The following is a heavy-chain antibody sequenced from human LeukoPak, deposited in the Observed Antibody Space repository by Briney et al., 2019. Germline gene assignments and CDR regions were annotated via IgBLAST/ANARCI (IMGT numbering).Heavy chain of an antibody. CDR1: GGSFSGYY. CDR3: ARGRHDSSGYYQRDYYYMDV. J-gene: IGHJ6*03. Sequence: PSETLSLTCAVYGGSFSGYYWSWMRQPPGKGLEWIGEINHSGSTNYHPSLKSRVTISVDTSKNQFSLKLSSVTAADTAVYYCARGRHDSSGYYQRDYYYMDVWGKGTTVTVSS. CDR2: INHSGST. D-gene: IGHD3-22*01. V-gene: IGHV4-34*01.